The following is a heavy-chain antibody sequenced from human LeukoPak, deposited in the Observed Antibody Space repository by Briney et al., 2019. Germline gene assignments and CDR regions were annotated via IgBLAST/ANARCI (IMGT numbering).Heavy chain of an antibody. D-gene: IGHD7-27*01. J-gene: IGHJ3*02. Sequence: SETLSLTCTVSGASVSGSDYYWGWIRQPPGKGLEWIASIFYTGSTYYNPSLKSRVTISVDTSKNQFSLRLTSVTAADTAIYYCARDGVTSGALTGDVLIWGQGTLVTVSS. CDR3: ARDGVTSGALTGDVLI. V-gene: IGHV4-39*07. CDR2: IFYTGST. CDR1: GASVSGSDYY.